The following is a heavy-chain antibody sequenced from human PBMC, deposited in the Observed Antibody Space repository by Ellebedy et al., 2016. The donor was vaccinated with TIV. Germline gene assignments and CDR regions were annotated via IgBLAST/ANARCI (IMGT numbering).Heavy chain of an antibody. CDR2: IHHSGSS. J-gene: IGHJ5*02. CDR3: ARYHSGSYGGFFDP. V-gene: IGHV4-30-2*01. Sequence: SETLSLTXTVSGGSVSSGGFSWTWIRQPPGKGLEWIGYIHHSGSSQYNPSLSSRVTISVDRSKNQFSLTLSSVTAADTAIYYCARYHSGSYGGFFDPWGQGILVTVSS. CDR1: GGSVSSGGFS. D-gene: IGHD3-10*01.